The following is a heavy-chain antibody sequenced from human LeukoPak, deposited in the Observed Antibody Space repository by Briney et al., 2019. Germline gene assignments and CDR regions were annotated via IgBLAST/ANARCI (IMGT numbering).Heavy chain of an antibody. J-gene: IGHJ4*02. D-gene: IGHD1-1*01. CDR1: GFSLRTGGGG. V-gene: IGHV2-5*01. Sequence: SGPTLVNPTQTLTLTCTFSGFSLRTGGGGVGWIRQPPGKALEWLALIYWNDDKRYSPSLKSSLTITTSTSTNQVVLTMTNMAPVDTATYYCARGIRQNYFDYWGQGTLVTVSS. CDR3: ARGIRQNYFDY. CDR2: IYWNDDK.